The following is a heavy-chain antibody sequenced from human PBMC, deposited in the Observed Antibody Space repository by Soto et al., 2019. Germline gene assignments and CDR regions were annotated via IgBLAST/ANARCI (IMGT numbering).Heavy chain of an antibody. D-gene: IGHD6-13*01. J-gene: IGHJ3*02. CDR2: IYPGDSDT. V-gene: IGHV5-51*01. Sequence: EVQLVPSGAEVKKPGESLKISCKGSGYSFTSYWIGWVRQMPGKGLEWMGIIYPGDSDTRYSPSFQGQVTISADKSISTAYLQWSSLKASDTAMYYCAGIIAAAGHHDAFDIWGQGTMVTVSS. CDR1: GYSFTSYW. CDR3: AGIIAAAGHHDAFDI.